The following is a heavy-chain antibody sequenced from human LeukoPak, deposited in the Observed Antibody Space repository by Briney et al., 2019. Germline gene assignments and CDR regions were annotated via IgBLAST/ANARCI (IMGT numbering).Heavy chain of an antibody. CDR1: GFTVSSNY. D-gene: IGHD3-22*01. CDR3: ARTRSGYYPD. Sequence: GGSLRLSCAASGFTVSSNYMSWVRQAPGKGLEWVSVIYSGGSTYYAASAKGRFTISRDNSKNTLYLQMNSLRAEDTAVYYCARTRSGYYPDWGQGTLVTVSS. V-gene: IGHV3-53*01. CDR2: IYSGGST. J-gene: IGHJ4*02.